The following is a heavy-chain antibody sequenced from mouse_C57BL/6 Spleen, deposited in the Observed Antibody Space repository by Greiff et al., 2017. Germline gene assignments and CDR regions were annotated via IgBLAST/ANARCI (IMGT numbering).Heavy chain of an antibody. CDR1: GYTFTSYW. CDR3: ARRGYYGSSLNAMDY. J-gene: IGHJ4*01. V-gene: IGHV1-69*01. Sequence: QVQLQQPGAELVMPGASVKLSCKASGYTFTSYWMHWVKQRPGQGLEWIGEIDPSDSYTNYNQKFKGKSTLTVDKSSSTAYMQLSSLTSEDSAVYYCARRGYYGSSLNAMDYWGQGTSVTVSS. CDR2: IDPSDSYT. D-gene: IGHD1-1*01.